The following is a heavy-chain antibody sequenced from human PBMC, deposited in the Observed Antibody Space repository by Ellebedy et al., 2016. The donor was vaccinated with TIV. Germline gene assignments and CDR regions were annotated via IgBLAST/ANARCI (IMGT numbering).Heavy chain of an antibody. D-gene: IGHD3-22*01. CDR1: GGSISSSSYY. Sequence: MPSETLSPTCTVSGGSISSSSYYWFWLRPPPGKGLEWIGSIYYSGSTYYNPSLKSRVTISVDTSKNQFSLKLSSVTAADTAVYYCSRGGGWLFQKTFDYWGQGTLVTVSS. V-gene: IGHV4-39*07. J-gene: IGHJ4*02. CDR3: SRGGGWLFQKTFDY. CDR2: IYYSGST.